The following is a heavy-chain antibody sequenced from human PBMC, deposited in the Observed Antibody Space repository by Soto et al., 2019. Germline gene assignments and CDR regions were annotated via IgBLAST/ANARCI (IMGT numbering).Heavy chain of an antibody. Sequence: QVQLVQSGAEGKKPGASVRVSCKASEHTFTNYGINWVRLAPGQGLEWMGWINTYSGNTIYAQKFQDRLTITTDTSTNTASMELRSLTSDDTAVFYCAGGQGSLIPYYFDSWGQGTLVTVSS. CDR1: EHTFTNYG. D-gene: IGHD2-2*01. J-gene: IGHJ4*02. CDR3: AGGQGSLIPYYFDS. CDR2: INTYSGNT. V-gene: IGHV1-18*04.